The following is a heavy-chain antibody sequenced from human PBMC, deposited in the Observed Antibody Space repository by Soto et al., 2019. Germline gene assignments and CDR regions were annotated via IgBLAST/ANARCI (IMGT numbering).Heavy chain of an antibody. J-gene: IGHJ4*02. V-gene: IGHV3-23*01. CDR3: AQGRGGDYDWPLLDY. Sequence: GGSLRLSCAASGFTFSSYAMSWVRQAPGKGLEWVSAISGSGGSTYYADSVKGRFTISRDNSKNTLYLQMNSLRAEDTAVYYCAQGRGGDYDWPLLDYWGQGTLVTVSS. CDR2: ISGSGGST. D-gene: IGHD5-12*01. CDR1: GFTFSSYA.